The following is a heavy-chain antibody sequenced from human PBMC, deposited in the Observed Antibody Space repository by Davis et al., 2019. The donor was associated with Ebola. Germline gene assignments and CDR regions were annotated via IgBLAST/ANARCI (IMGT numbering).Heavy chain of an antibody. Sequence: PGGSLRLSCAASGFTFDDYAMHWVRQAPGKGLEWVSGISWNSGSIGYADSVKGRFTISRDNAKNSLYLQMNSLRAEDTALYYCAKDMGHLLWFGEFSPGSYYYYGMDVWGQGTTVTVSS. CDR2: ISWNSGSI. CDR3: AKDMGHLLWFGEFSPGSYYYYGMDV. CDR1: GFTFDDYA. J-gene: IGHJ6*02. D-gene: IGHD3-10*01. V-gene: IGHV3-9*01.